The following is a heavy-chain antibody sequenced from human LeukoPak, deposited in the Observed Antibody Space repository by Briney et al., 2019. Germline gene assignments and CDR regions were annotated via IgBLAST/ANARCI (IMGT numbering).Heavy chain of an antibody. D-gene: IGHD3-22*01. J-gene: IGHJ4*02. CDR2: IHPGDSDA. CDR1: GYRFNSFW. Sequence: GESLKISCKGVGYRFNSFWIAWVRQMPGKGLEWMGNIHPGDSDARYSPSFQGQVTISADKSISTAYLQWSSLKASDTAMYYCARLSSGYYRSPVDYWGQGTLVTVSS. CDR3: ARLSSGYYRSPVDY. V-gene: IGHV5-51*01.